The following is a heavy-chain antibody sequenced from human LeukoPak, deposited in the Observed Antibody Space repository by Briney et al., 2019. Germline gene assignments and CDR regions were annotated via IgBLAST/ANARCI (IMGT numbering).Heavy chain of an antibody. CDR3: ARHRAGYYDTSGYYYDY. CDR2: IKQDGSEK. D-gene: IGHD3-22*01. Sequence: PGGSLRLSCAASGFTFSSYWMSWVRQAPGKGLEWVANIKQDGSEKYYVDSVKGRFTISRDNSKNTLYLQMNSLRAEDTAVYYCARHRAGYYDTSGYYYDYWGQGTLVTVSS. CDR1: GFTFSSYW. V-gene: IGHV3-7*03. J-gene: IGHJ4*02.